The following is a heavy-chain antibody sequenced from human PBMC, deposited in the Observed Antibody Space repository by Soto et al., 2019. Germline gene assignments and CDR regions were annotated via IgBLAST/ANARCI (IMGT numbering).Heavy chain of an antibody. D-gene: IGHD3-10*01. CDR1: GGSFSGYY. CDR3: ARGPFIRVRGAPQSHYYYYYGMDV. V-gene: IGHV4-34*01. Sequence: SETLSLTCAVYGGSFSGYYWSWIRQPPGKGLEWIGEINHSGSTNYNPSLKSRVTISVDTSKNQFSLKLSSVTAADTAVYYCARGPFIRVRGAPQSHYYYYYGMDVWGQGTTVTVS. CDR2: INHSGST. J-gene: IGHJ6*02.